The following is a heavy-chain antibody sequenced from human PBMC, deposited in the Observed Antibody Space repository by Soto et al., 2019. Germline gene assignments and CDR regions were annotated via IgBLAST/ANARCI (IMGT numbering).Heavy chain of an antibody. CDR3: AREPFYCSGGSCYPGEGEY. CDR2: INSDGSTT. V-gene: IGHV3-74*01. D-gene: IGHD2-15*01. Sequence: EVQLVESGGGLVQPGGSLRLSCAASGFTFSSYWMHWVRQAPGKGLVWVSRINSDGSTTSYADSVKGRFTISRDNAKNTLYLQMNSLRAEDTAVYYCAREPFYCSGGSCYPGEGEYWGQGTLVTVSS. J-gene: IGHJ4*02. CDR1: GFTFSSYW.